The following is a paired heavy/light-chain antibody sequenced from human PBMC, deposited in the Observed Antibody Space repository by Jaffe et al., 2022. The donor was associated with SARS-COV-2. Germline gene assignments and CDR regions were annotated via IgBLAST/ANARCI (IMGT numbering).Light chain of an antibody. CDR1: TSDLGSYNL. Sequence: QSALTQPASVSGSPGQSITISCIGTTSDLGSYNLVSWYQQHPGKAPKLMIYEVNKRPSGVSNRFSGSKSGYTASLTISGLQAEDEADYYCCSYASSNPFYVFGTGTTVIVL. V-gene: IGLV2-23*02. J-gene: IGLJ1*01. CDR2: EVN. CDR3: CSYASSNPFYV.
Heavy chain of an antibody. J-gene: IGHJ4*02. V-gene: IGHV3-48*03. D-gene: IGHD6-13*01. CDR3: AREGQQPGYNFDY. CDR1: GFTFSSYE. Sequence: EAQLVESGGGLLQPGGSLRLSCAASGFTFSSYEMHWVRQAPGKGLEWLSYISSSGSTIYYADSVKGRFTISRDNTENSLYLQMNSLRAEDTAVYYCAREGQQPGYNFDYWGQGTLVTVSS. CDR2: ISSSGSTI.